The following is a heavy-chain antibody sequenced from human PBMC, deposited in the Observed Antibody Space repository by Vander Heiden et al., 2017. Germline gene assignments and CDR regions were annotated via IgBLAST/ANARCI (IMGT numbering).Heavy chain of an antibody. D-gene: IGHD6-19*01. CDR2: ISGSGGST. Sequence: EVQLWESGGGLVRPGGALRLSCAPSGFTFSSYAMSWVRQAPGKGLEWVSAISGSGGSTYYADSVKGRFTISRDNSKNTLYLQMNSLRAEDTAVYYCAKEVAVAGFSYFDYWGQGTLVTVSS. CDR3: AKEVAVAGFSYFDY. V-gene: IGHV3-23*01. CDR1: GFTFSSYA. J-gene: IGHJ4*02.